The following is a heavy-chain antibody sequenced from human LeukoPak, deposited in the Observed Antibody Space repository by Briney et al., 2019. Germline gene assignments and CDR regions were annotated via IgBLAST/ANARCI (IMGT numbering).Heavy chain of an antibody. J-gene: IGHJ4*02. CDR2: MNPNSGNT. D-gene: IGHD6-19*01. CDR1: GYTFTSYD. CDR3: ARGGVEQWLDLDY. V-gene: IGHV1-8*01. Sequence: EASVMVSCKASGYTFTSYDINWVRQATGQGLEWMGWMNPNSGNTGYAQKFQGRVTMTRNTSISTAYMELSSLRSEGTAVYYCARGGVEQWLDLDYWGQGTLVTVSS.